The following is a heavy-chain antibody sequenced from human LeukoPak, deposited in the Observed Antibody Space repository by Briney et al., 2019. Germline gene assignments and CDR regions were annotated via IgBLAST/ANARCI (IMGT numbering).Heavy chain of an antibody. CDR1: GYTFTSYD. CDR3: ARGLDTSSPRIYYYYYSYMDV. Sequence: ASVKVSCKASGYTFTSYDINWVRQATGQGLEWMGWMNLNSGNTGYAQKFQGRVTITRNTSISTAYMELSSLRSEDTAVYYCARGLDTSSPRIYYYYYSYMDVWGKGTTVTVSS. D-gene: IGHD6-6*01. J-gene: IGHJ6*03. CDR2: MNLNSGNT. V-gene: IGHV1-8*03.